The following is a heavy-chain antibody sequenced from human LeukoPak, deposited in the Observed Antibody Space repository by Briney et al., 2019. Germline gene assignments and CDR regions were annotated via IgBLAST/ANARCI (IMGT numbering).Heavy chain of an antibody. V-gene: IGHV4-59*01. J-gene: IGHJ5*02. CDR3: ARTTVTTSLEWFDP. CDR1: GGSMSSYY. CDR2: IYYSGST. Sequence: SETLSLTCTVSGGSMSSYYWSWIRQPPGKGLEWIGYIYYSGSTNYNPSLKSRVTISVDTSKNQFTLKLSSVTAADTAVYYCARTTVTTSLEWFDPWGQGTLVTVSS. D-gene: IGHD4-11*01.